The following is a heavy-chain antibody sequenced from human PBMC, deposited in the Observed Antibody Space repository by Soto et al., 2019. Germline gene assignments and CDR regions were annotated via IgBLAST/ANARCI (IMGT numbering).Heavy chain of an antibody. V-gene: IGHV3-23*01. D-gene: IGHD3-9*01. Sequence: GGSLRLSCAASGFTFSSYAMSWVRQAPGKGLEWVSAISGSGGSTYYADSVKGRFTISRDNSKNTLYLQMNSLRAEDTAVYYCAKDPRRYFDWLLPHYGMDVWGQGTTVTVSS. CDR2: ISGSGGST. J-gene: IGHJ6*02. CDR1: GFTFSSYA. CDR3: AKDPRRYFDWLLPHYGMDV.